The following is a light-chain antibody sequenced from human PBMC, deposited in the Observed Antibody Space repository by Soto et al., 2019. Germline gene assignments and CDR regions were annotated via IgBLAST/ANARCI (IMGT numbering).Light chain of an antibody. CDR3: QQLNSYPLT. CDR1: QGISSY. J-gene: IGKJ5*01. V-gene: IGKV1-9*01. CDR2: AAS. Sequence: IQLTQSPSSLSASVVDRVTITCRASQGISSYLAWYQQKPGKAPKLLIYAASTLKSGVPSRFSGSGSGTDFTLTISSLQPEDFATYYCQQLNSYPLTFGQGTRLEI.